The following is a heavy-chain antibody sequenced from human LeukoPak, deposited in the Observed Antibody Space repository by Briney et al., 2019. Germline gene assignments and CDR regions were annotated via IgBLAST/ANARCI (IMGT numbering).Heavy chain of an antibody. CDR3: ARYYGDYGYYYYYYMDV. V-gene: IGHV4-34*01. Sequence: PSETLSLTCAVYGGSFSGYYWSWIRQPPGKGLEWIGEINHSGSTNYNPSLKSRVTISVDTSKNQFSLKLSSVTAADTAVYYCARYYGDYGYYYYYYMDVWGKGTTVTISS. J-gene: IGHJ6*03. CDR2: INHSGST. D-gene: IGHD4-17*01. CDR1: GGSFSGYY.